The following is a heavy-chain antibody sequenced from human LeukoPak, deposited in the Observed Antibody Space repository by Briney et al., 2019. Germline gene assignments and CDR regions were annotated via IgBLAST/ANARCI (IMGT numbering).Heavy chain of an antibody. D-gene: IGHD2-2*02. V-gene: IGHV3-21*01. CDR2: ISSSSSNT. CDR1: GFTFSAFT. Sequence: GGSLRLSCAASGFTFSAFTMNWVRQAPGKGLEWVSSISSSSSNTYYADSVKGRFTISRDNANNTLYLQVSSLRAEDTAVYYCASGYTCGPRIDYWGQGTLVSVSS. J-gene: IGHJ4*02. CDR3: ASGYTCGPRIDY.